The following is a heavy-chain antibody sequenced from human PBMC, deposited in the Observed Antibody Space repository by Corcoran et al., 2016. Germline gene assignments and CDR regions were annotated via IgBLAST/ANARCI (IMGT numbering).Heavy chain of an antibody. CDR3: ARVPITIFGVVMQGYYFDY. J-gene: IGHJ4*02. Sequence: QVQLQQWGAGLLKPSETLSLTCAVYGGSFSGYYWSWIRQPPGTGLEWIGEINHSGSTNYNPSLKSRVTISVDTSKNQFSLKLSSVTAADTAVYYCARVPITIFGVVMQGYYFDYWGQGTLVTVSS. CDR1: GGSFSGYY. CDR2: INHSGST. V-gene: IGHV4-34*01. D-gene: IGHD3-3*01.